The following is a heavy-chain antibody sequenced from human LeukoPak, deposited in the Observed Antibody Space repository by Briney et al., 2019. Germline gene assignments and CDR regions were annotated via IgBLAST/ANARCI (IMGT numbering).Heavy chain of an antibody. J-gene: IGHJ5*02. CDR2: IYDSGST. CDR1: GGSFSGYY. CDR3: ARHYGP. D-gene: IGHD3-10*01. Sequence: PSETLSLTCAVYGGSFSGYYWAWTRQPPGKGLEWIGSIYDSGSTYYNPSLKSRVTISVDTSKNQFSLKLNSVTAADTAVYYCARHYGPWGQGTLVTVSS. V-gene: IGHV4-39*01.